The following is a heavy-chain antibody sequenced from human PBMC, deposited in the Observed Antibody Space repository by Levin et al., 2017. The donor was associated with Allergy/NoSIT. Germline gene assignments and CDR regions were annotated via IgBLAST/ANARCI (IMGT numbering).Heavy chain of an antibody. CDR3: AREEGWGYHYGMDV. J-gene: IGHJ6*02. V-gene: IGHV3-7*01. Sequence: GESLKISCAASGFTFTSFWMTWVRQAPGKGLEWVANIKQDGSETYYVDSVKGRFTIPRDNAKNSVYLQMNSLRVDDTAVYYCAREEGWGYHYGMDVWGQGTTVTVSS. CDR1: GFTFTSFW. D-gene: IGHD3-16*02. CDR2: IKQDGSET.